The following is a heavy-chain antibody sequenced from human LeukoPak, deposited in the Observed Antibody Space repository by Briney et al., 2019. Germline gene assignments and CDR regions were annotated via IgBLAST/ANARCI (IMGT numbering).Heavy chain of an antibody. Sequence: GGSLRLSCAASGFTFGDYYMSWIRQAPGKGLEWVSYISSSGSTIYYADSVKGRFTISRDNAKNSLYLQMNSLRAEDTAVYYCARNGIAVAGTGRSYYYYYYMDVWGKGTTVTVSS. CDR1: GFTFGDYY. CDR3: ARNGIAVAGTGRSYYYYYYMDV. V-gene: IGHV3-11*01. D-gene: IGHD6-19*01. J-gene: IGHJ6*03. CDR2: ISSSGSTI.